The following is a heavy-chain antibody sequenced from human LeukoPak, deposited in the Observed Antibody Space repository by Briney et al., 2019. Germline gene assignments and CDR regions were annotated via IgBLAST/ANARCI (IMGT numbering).Heavy chain of an antibody. D-gene: IGHD5-12*01. CDR1: GFAFSSYA. Sequence: GGSLRLSCAASGFAFSSYAMHWVRQAPGKGLGYVSAIGSNGDATYYANSVEGRFTISRDNSKNTLYLQMGSLRVEDMAVYYCARGGGYRGYGQDYWGQGTLVTVSS. J-gene: IGHJ4*02. V-gene: IGHV3-64*01. CDR2: IGSNGDAT. CDR3: ARGGGYRGYGQDY.